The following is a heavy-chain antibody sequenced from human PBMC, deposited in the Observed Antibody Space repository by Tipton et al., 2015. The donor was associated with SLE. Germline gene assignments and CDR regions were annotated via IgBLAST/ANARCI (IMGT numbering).Heavy chain of an antibody. J-gene: IGHJ3*02. CDR2: IYYSGST. D-gene: IGHD1-26*01. Sequence: TLSLTCTVSGGSISSSSYYWGWIRQPPGKGLEWIGSIYYSGSTYYNPSLKSRVTISVDTSKNQFSLKLSSVTAADTAVYYCARDISEVGATTPYDAFDIWGQGTMVTVSS. V-gene: IGHV4-39*07. CDR3: ARDISEVGATTPYDAFDI. CDR1: GGSISSSSYY.